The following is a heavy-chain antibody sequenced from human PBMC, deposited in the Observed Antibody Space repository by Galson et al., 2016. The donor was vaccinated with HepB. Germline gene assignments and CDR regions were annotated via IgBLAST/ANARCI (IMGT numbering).Heavy chain of an antibody. V-gene: IGHV5-10-1*01. J-gene: IGHJ4*02. Sequence: QSGAVVKQLGEPLRLPCKGSGYSCTSYCITWVRQMPGKGLEWMGKIDPTDSSTNYSPSFQGHVTISADKSISTAYLQWSSLKASDTAMYYCARQGVGASGYWGQGTLVTVSS. CDR1: GYSCTSYC. CDR2: IDPTDSST. D-gene: IGHD1-26*01. CDR3: ARQGVGASGY.